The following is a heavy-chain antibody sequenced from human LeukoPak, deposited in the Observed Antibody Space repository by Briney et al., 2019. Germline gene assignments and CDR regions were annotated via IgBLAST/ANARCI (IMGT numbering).Heavy chain of an antibody. CDR1: GFTFSSYS. D-gene: IGHD4-17*01. CDR2: ISSSSSYI. CDR3: ARAQGDYGDYDFRYYYYYMDV. V-gene: IGHV3-21*01. J-gene: IGHJ6*03. Sequence: GGSLRLSCAASGFTFSSYSMNWVRQAPGKGLEWVSSISSSSSYIYYADSVKGRFTISRDNSKNTLYLQMNSLRAEDTAVYYCARAQGDYGDYDFRYYYYYMDVWGKGTTVTVSS.